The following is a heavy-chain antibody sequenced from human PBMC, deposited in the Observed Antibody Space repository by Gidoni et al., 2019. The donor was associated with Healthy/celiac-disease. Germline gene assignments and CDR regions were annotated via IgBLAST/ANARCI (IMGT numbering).Heavy chain of an antibody. CDR2: INHSGST. CDR1: GGSVSGYY. Sequence: QVQLEPWGAGLLKPSETLSLTCTVYGGSVSGYYWSWIRQPPGKGLEWIGEINHSGSTNYNPSLKSRVTISVDTSKNQFSLKLSSVTAADTAVYYCARCPGALRAWGQGTLVTVSS. CDR3: ARCPGALRA. D-gene: IGHD7-27*01. V-gene: IGHV4-34*01. J-gene: IGHJ4*02.